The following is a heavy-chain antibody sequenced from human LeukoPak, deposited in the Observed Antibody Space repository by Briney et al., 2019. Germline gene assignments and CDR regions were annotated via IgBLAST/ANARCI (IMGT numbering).Heavy chain of an antibody. CDR3: ATDRDNSDWQKRFDS. CDR2: INQDASEI. D-gene: IGHD2-21*02. CDR1: GFTFSTYW. J-gene: IGHJ4*02. V-gene: IGHV3-7*01. Sequence: GGSLRLSCAASGFTFSTYWMNWHRQAPGKGLEWVGNINQDASEINYVDSVRGRFTISRDNAKNSLHLQMNSLRAEDTAVYYCATDRDNSDWQKRFDSWGQGTLVTVSS.